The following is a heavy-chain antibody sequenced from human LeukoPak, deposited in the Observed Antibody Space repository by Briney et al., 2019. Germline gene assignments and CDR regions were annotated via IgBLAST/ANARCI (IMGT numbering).Heavy chain of an antibody. CDR3: ARGKQNAVDY. V-gene: IGHV4-4*07. Sequence: PSETLSLTCTVSSGSISGSYYWSWIRQPAGKGLEWIGRIYASGSTNYDPSLKSRLTISVDKSNTQFSLMVTSVTAADTAVYYCARGKQNAVDYWGQGILVTVSS. CDR1: SGSISGSYY. D-gene: IGHD1-1*01. CDR2: IYASGST. J-gene: IGHJ4*02.